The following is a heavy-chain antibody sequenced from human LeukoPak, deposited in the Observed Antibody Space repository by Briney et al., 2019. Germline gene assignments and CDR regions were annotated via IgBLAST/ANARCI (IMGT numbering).Heavy chain of an antibody. Sequence: GRSLRLSCEASGFTFSTYAMHWVRQAPGKGLEWVSEISYDGSNEYYADSVKGRFTISRGKSKNTLYLQMNSLRAEDTAVYFCAKRGVVIRVILVGFHKEAYYLDSWGQGALSPSPQ. J-gene: IGHJ4*02. CDR1: GFTFSTYA. D-gene: IGHD3-22*01. CDR3: AKRGVVIRVILVGFHKEAYYLDS. CDR2: ISYDGSNE. V-gene: IGHV3-30*07.